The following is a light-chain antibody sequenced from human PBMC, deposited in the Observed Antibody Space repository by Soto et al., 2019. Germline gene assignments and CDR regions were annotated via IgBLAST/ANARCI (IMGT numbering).Light chain of an antibody. CDR1: QSISSTC. V-gene: IGKV3-20*01. CDR2: GVS. J-gene: IGKJ1*01. Sequence: EIVLTQSPDTLSLSPGERATLSCRASQSISSTCLAWYQQKPGQAPRLVIYGVSSRATGIPDRFSGSGSATDFTLTISRLEPEDFAVYYCQQYGSSPLWTFGQGTKVDIK. CDR3: QQYGSSPLWT.